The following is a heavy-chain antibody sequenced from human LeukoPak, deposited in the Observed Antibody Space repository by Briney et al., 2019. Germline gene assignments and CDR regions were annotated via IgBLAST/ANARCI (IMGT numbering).Heavy chain of an antibody. CDR2: ISGSGDST. Sequence: PGGSLRLSCAASGFTFSSYAMSWVRQAPGKGLEWVSAISGSGDSTYYADSVKGRFTISRDSSKNTLYLQMNSLRAEDTAVYYCAKDGRNLQQLVRDFVEYFQHWGQGTLVTVSS. V-gene: IGHV3-23*01. D-gene: IGHD6-13*01. CDR3: AKDGRNLQQLVRDFVEYFQH. CDR1: GFTFSSYA. J-gene: IGHJ1*01.